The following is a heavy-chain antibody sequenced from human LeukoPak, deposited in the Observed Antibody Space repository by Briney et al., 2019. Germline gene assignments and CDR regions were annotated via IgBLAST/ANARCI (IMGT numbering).Heavy chain of an antibody. D-gene: IGHD2-2*01. CDR2: IYYSGST. CDR3: ARWQYQMRSAHFDY. J-gene: IGHJ4*02. CDR1: GGSISSSSYY. V-gene: IGHV4-39*01. Sequence: SETLSLTCTVSGGSISSSSYYWGWIRQPPGKGLEWIGSIYYSGSTYYNPSLKSRVTISVDTSKNQFSLKLSSVTAADTAVYHCARWQYQMRSAHFDYWGQGTLVTVSS.